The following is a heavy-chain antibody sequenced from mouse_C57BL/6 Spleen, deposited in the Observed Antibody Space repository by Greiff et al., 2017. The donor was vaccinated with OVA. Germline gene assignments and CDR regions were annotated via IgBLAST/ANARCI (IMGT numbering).Heavy chain of an antibody. Sequence: VQLQQPGAELVKPGASVKLSCKASGYTFTSYWMHWVKQRPGQGLEWIGMIHPNSGSTNYNEKFKSKATLTVDKSSSTAYMQLSSLTSEDSAVYYCARGYYGSRGYFDYWGQGTTLTVSS. CDR1: GYTFTSYW. CDR3: ARGYYGSRGYFDY. D-gene: IGHD1-1*01. CDR2: IHPNSGST. J-gene: IGHJ2*01. V-gene: IGHV1-64*01.